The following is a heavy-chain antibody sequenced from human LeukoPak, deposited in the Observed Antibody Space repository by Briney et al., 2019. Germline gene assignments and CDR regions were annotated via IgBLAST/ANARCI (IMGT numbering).Heavy chain of an antibody. J-gene: IGHJ6*03. CDR2: IYTDGSST. CDR1: GFTFSRYW. V-gene: IGHV3-74*01. CDR3: ARDYYYYYMDV. Sequence: PGGSLRLSCAASGFTFSRYWMHWVRQAPGKGLVRISRIYTDGSSTSYADFVKGRFTISRDNAKNTLYLQMNSLRAEDTAVYYCARDYYYYYMDVWGKGTTVTVSS.